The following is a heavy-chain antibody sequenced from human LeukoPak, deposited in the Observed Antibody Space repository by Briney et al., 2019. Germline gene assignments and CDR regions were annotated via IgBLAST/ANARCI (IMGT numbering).Heavy chain of an antibody. CDR1: GGSIRSSSYY. Sequence: PSETLSLTCTVSGGSIRSSSYYWGWIRQPPGKGLEWIGSIYYSGSTYYNPSLKSRVTISVDRSKNQFSLKLSSVTAADTAVYYCARDSSDSGYDEGAGAFDIWGQGTMVTVSS. J-gene: IGHJ3*02. V-gene: IGHV4-39*07. CDR2: IYYSGST. D-gene: IGHD5-12*01. CDR3: ARDSSDSGYDEGAGAFDI.